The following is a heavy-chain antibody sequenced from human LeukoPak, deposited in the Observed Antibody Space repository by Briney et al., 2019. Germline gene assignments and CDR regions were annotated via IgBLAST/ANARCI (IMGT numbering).Heavy chain of an antibody. Sequence: RTSETLSLTCVVSGGSVTHGGFSWTWIRQPPGKALEGIGYAFQTGTTKYNPSLKGRVTISVDKSKNQFSLRLTSVTAADTAVYFCARGGAYDSSGYPIWGQGTMVTVSS. D-gene: IGHD3-22*01. V-gene: IGHV4-30-2*01. J-gene: IGHJ3*02. CDR2: AFQTGTT. CDR1: GGSVTHGGFS. CDR3: ARGGAYDSSGYPI.